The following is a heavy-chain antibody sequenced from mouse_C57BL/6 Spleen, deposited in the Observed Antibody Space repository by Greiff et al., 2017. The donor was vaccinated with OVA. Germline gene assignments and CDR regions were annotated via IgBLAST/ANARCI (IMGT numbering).Heavy chain of an antibody. CDR1: GYTFTSYW. V-gene: IGHV1-50*01. CDR3: ARRQGDD. J-gene: IGHJ2*01. Sequence: VQLQQPGAELVKPGASVKLSCKASGYTFTSYWMQWVNQRPGQGLEWIGEIYPSASFTNYTHKFKGTATVTVDTSSSTAYMQLSSVTSEDTAVYDCARRQGDDWGKGTTLTVSS. CDR2: IYPSASFT. D-gene: IGHD3-2*01.